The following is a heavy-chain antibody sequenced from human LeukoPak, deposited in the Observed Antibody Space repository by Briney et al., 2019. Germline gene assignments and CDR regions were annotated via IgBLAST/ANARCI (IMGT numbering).Heavy chain of an antibody. V-gene: IGHV3-23*01. CDR1: GFTFTSYA. J-gene: IGHJ4*02. Sequence: GGSLRLSCAASGFTFTSYAMSWVRPAPGKWLEWVSTITGSGVNTYYADSVKGRFTISRDISKNTLYLQMSSLRADDTAVYYCAKDPFAAALYYFDYWGQGALVTVSS. CDR3: AKDPFAAALYYFDY. D-gene: IGHD2-2*01. CDR2: ITGSGVNT.